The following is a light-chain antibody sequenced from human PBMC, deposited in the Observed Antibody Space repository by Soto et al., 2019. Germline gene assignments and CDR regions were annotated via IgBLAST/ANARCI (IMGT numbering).Light chain of an antibody. CDR3: SSYTSSSTLTV. Sequence: QSVLTQPASVSGSPGQSITISCTGTSSDVGAYNYVSWYQQHPGKAPKLMIFDISHRPSGVSNRFSGSKSGNTASLTISGLQAEDEADYYCSSYTSSSTLTVFGGGTKVTVL. V-gene: IGLV2-14*01. CDR1: SSDVGAYNY. J-gene: IGLJ2*01. CDR2: DIS.